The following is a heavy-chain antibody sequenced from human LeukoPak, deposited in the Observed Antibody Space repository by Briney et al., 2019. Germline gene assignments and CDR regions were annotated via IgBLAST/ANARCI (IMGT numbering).Heavy chain of an antibody. Sequence: GGSLRLSCAASGFIFSNYWMSWVRQAPGKGLEWVANIKQDGSEKSYVDSVTGRFTISRDNAKNSLYLQMNSLRAEDTAVYYCAREISSWYRTEGRFDPWGQETLVTVSS. J-gene: IGHJ5*02. V-gene: IGHV3-7*01. CDR3: AREISSWYRTEGRFDP. CDR1: GFIFSNYW. D-gene: IGHD6-13*01. CDR2: IKQDGSEK.